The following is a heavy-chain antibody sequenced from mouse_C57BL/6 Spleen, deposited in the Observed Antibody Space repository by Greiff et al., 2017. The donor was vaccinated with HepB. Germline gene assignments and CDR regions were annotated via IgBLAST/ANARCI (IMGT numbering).Heavy chain of an antibody. D-gene: IGHD1-1*02. V-gene: IGHV1-50*01. J-gene: IGHJ2*01. CDR2: IDPSDSYT. Sequence: VQLQQSGAELVKPGASVKLSCKASGYTFTSYWMQWVKQRPGQGLEWIGEIDPSDSYTNYNQKFKGKATLTVDTSSSTAYMQLSSLTSWDSAAYYCAAPHYGFDYWGQGTTLTVSS. CDR3: AAPHYGFDY. CDR1: GYTFTSYW.